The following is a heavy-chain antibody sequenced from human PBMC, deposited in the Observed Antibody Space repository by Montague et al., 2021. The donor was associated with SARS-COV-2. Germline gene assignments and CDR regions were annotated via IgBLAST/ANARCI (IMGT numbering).Heavy chain of an antibody. V-gene: IGHV1-8*01. Sequence: SVKASCKASGYTFTSYDINWVRQAAGHGLEWMGWMNPNSGNTGYAQKLQGRVTMTRDTSMNTAYMELSSLRSEDTAVYYCARASLVRGVIITRVRYSYYMDVWGKGTTVTVS. CDR1: GYTFTSYD. CDR3: ARASLVRGVIITRVRYSYYMDV. D-gene: IGHD3-10*01. J-gene: IGHJ6*03. CDR2: MNPNSGNT.